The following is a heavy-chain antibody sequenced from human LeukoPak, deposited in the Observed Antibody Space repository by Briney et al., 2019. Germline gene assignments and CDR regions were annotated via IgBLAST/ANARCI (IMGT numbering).Heavy chain of an antibody. V-gene: IGHV4-34*01. D-gene: IGHD3-3*01. CDR3: ARARRDSGYYKIDY. CDR2: INHSGSA. Sequence: SETLSLTCAVYGGSFSGYYWSLIRQPPGKGLEWIGEINHSGSANYNPSLKSRVTLSIDKSKNQFSLNLSSVTAADTAVYYCARARRDSGYYKIDYWGQGTLVTVSS. CDR1: GGSFSGYY. J-gene: IGHJ4*02.